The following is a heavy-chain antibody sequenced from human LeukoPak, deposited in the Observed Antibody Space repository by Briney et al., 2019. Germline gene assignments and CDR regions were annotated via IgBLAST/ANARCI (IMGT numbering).Heavy chain of an antibody. CDR3: ARRMGRRFGERYYYYHYMDV. J-gene: IGHJ6*03. D-gene: IGHD3-10*01. CDR2: INHSGSI. CDR1: GGSFSGYY. Sequence: SEALSLTCAVYGGSFSGYYWNWIRQPPGKGLEWIGEINHSGSINYNSSLKSRVTISVDTSKNQFSLKLSSVTAADTAMYYCARRMGRRFGERYYYYHYMDVWGKGTTVTISS. V-gene: IGHV4-34*01.